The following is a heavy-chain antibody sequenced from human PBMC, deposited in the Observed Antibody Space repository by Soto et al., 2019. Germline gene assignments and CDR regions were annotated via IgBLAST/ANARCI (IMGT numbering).Heavy chain of an antibody. CDR3: ARDPLSVGWFDP. Sequence: PGGSQRLSSTASGFNFGDYYMSWFRQAPGKGLEWVSYIGSSGSTIYYADSVKGRFTISRDNAKKSLYLQMNSLRVEDTAVYYCARDPLSVGWFDPWGQGTRVTVSS. D-gene: IGHD6-19*01. V-gene: IGHV3-11*01. CDR1: GFNFGDYY. J-gene: IGHJ5*02. CDR2: IGSSGSTI.